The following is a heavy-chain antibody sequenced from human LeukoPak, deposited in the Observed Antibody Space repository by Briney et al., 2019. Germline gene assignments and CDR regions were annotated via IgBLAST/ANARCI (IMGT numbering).Heavy chain of an antibody. J-gene: IGHJ4*02. Sequence: PGGSLRLSCAASGFTFCTYWMHWVRQPPGKGLVWVSGINRDGRNTDYADSVKGRFTISRDDAKNTLYLQMDSLRAEDTAVYYCARSASGALDYWGQGTLVTVSS. CDR3: ARSASGALDY. CDR2: INRDGRNT. V-gene: IGHV3-74*01. CDR1: GFTFCTYW. D-gene: IGHD1-26*01.